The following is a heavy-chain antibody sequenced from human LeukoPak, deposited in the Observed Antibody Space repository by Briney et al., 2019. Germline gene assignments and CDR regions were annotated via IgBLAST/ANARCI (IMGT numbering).Heavy chain of an antibody. J-gene: IGHJ4*02. CDR2: ISGSGGST. CDR3: AKPPSGSYSKYYFDY. Sequence: GGSLRLSCAASGFTFSSYAMGWVRDTPGEGLERVSAISGSGGSTYYADSVKGRFTISRDNSKNTLYLQMNSLRAEDTAVYYCAKPPSGSYSKYYFDYWGQGTLVTVSS. V-gene: IGHV3-23*01. CDR1: GFTFSSYA. D-gene: IGHD1-26*01.